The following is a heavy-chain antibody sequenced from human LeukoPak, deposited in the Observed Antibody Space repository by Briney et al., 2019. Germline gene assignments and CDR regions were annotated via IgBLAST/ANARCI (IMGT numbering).Heavy chain of an antibody. CDR2: INHSGST. J-gene: IGHJ4*02. V-gene: IGHV4-34*01. CDR3: ARDPYNWNYGVNYFDY. Sequence: SETLSLTCAVYGGSFSGYYWSWIRQPPGKGLEWIGEINHSGSTNYNPSLKSRVTISVDTSKNQFSLKLSSVTAADTAVYYCARDPYNWNYGVNYFDYWGQGTLVTVSS. CDR1: GGSFSGYY. D-gene: IGHD1-7*01.